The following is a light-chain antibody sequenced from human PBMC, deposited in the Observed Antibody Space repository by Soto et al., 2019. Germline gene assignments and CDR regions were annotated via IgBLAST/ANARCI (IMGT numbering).Light chain of an antibody. V-gene: IGKV3-20*01. CDR3: QQYGSA. J-gene: IGKJ4*01. CDR2: GAS. Sequence: EIVLTQSPGTLSLCPGARATLSCRASQSVSSSYLAWYQQKPGQAPRLLIYGASSRATGIPDRFSGSGSGTDFTLTISRPEPEDFAVYYCQQYGSAFGGGTKVDIK. CDR1: QSVSSSY.